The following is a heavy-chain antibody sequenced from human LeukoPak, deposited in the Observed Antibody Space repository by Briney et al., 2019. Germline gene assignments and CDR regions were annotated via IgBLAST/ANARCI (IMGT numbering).Heavy chain of an antibody. CDR1: GFTFSNYE. Sequence: GGSLRLSCAASGFTFSNYEMHWVRQAPGKGLEWVSYISSSGSDIYYADSVKGRFTISIDNAKNSLYLHMNSLRAEDTAVYYCARNFRYYGSVQGYYFDYWGQGTLVTVSS. J-gene: IGHJ4*02. V-gene: IGHV3-48*03. D-gene: IGHD3-10*01. CDR3: ARNFRYYGSVQGYYFDY. CDR2: ISSSGSDI.